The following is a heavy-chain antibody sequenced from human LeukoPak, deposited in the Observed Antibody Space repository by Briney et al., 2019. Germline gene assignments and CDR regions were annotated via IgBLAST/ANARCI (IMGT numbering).Heavy chain of an antibody. CDR1: GGSISSYY. J-gene: IGHJ4*02. D-gene: IGHD6-6*01. V-gene: IGHV4-59*01. CDR3: ASSSIAARGAFDY. CDR2: IYHSGST. Sequence: PSETLSLTCTVSGGSISSYYWSWIRQPPGKGLEWIGYIYHSGSTNYNPSLKSRVTISVDTSKNQFSLKLSSVTAADTAVYYCASSSIAARGAFDYWGQGTLVTVSS.